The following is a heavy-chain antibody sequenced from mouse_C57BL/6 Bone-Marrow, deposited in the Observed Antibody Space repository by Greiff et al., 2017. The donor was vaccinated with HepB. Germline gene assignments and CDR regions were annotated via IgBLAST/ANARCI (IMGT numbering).Heavy chain of an antibody. Sequence: EVQLVESGGGLVKPGGSLKLSCAASGFTFSDYGMHWVRQAPEKGLEWVAYISSGGSTIYYADTVKGRFTISRDNAKNTLFLQMTSLRSEDTAMYYCASDGYFFDYWGQGTTLTVSS. CDR1: GFTFSDYG. V-gene: IGHV5-17*01. D-gene: IGHD2-3*01. CDR3: ASDGYFFDY. CDR2: ISSGGSTI. J-gene: IGHJ2*01.